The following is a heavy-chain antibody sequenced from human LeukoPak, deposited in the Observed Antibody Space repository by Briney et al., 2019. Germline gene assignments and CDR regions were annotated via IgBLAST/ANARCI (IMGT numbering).Heavy chain of an antibody. CDR3: ARARKSLLWFGEFDP. CDR2: IYSGGST. V-gene: IGHV3-66*01. J-gene: IGHJ5*02. Sequence: PGGSLRLSCDASGFTFSGSFIHWVRQAPGKGLEWVSVIYSGGSTYYADSVKGRFTISRDNSKNTLYLQMNSLRAEDTAVYYCARARKSLLWFGEFDPWGQGTLVTVSS. D-gene: IGHD3-10*01. CDR1: GFTFSGSF.